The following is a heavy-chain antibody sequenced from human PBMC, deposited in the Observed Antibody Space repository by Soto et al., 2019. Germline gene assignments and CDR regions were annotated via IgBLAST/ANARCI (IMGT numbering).Heavy chain of an antibody. D-gene: IGHD3-10*01. V-gene: IGHV4-59*01. CDR1: GGSISSYY. CDR2: IYYSGST. J-gene: IGHJ5*02. Sequence: SETLSLTCTVSGGSISSYYWSWIRQPPGKGLEWIGYIYYSGSTNYNPSLKSRVTISVDTSKNQFSLKLSSVTAADTAVYYCARDGGHYYGSGSYLGTWGEGTLFTV. CDR3: ARDGGHYYGSGSYLGT.